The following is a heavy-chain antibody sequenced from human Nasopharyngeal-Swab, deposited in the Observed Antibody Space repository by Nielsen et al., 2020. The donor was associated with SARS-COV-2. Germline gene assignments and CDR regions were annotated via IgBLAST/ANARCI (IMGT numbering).Heavy chain of an antibody. CDR3: ARQHSGWYGDYYFDY. Sequence: SETLSLPCPVSGGSISSSSYYWGWIRQPPGKGLEWIGSIYYSGSTYYNPSLKSRVTITVDTSKNQFSLKLSSVTAAETAVYYCARQHSGWYGDYYFDYWGQGTLVTVSS. CDR2: IYYSGST. J-gene: IGHJ4*02. D-gene: IGHD6-19*01. CDR1: GGSISSSSYY. V-gene: IGHV4-39*01.